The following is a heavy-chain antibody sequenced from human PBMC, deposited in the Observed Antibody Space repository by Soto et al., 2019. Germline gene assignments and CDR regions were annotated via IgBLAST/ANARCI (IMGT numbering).Heavy chain of an antibody. CDR2: IYYSGST. CDR1: GGSISSSSYY. J-gene: IGHJ5*02. Sequence: PSETLSLTCTVSGGSISSSSYYWGWIRQPPGKGLEWIGSIYYSGSTYYNASLKSRVTISVDTSKNQFSLKLSSVTAADTAVYYCARRHCTSPGCVSLDPWGQETLFTVSS. CDR3: ARRHCTSPGCVSLDP. D-gene: IGHD2-2*01. V-gene: IGHV4-39*01.